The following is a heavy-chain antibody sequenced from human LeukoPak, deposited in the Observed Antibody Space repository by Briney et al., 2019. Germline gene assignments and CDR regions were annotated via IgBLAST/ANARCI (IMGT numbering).Heavy chain of an antibody. CDR2: IRYDGSNK. V-gene: IGHV3-30*02. J-gene: IGHJ4*02. CDR1: GFTFSSYG. Sequence: PGGSLRLSCAASGFTFSSYGMHGVRQAPGKGLEWVAFIRYDGSNKYYADSVKGRFTISRDNSKNTLYLQMNSLRAEDTAVYYCAKDLTGVGANMFDYWGQGTLVTVSS. D-gene: IGHD1-26*01. CDR3: AKDLTGVGANMFDY.